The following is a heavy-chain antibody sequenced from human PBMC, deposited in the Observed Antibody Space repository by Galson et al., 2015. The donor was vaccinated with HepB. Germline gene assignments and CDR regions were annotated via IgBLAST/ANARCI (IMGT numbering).Heavy chain of an antibody. D-gene: IGHD4-17*01. Sequence: QSGAEVKKPGESLKISCRGSGYSFTTYWIAWVRQMPGKGLKCMGIIYPGDSSIKYSPSFQGQVTISADKSISTAYLQWSTLKASDTAMYYCATYYGDPPVGVHYWGQGTLVTVSS. J-gene: IGHJ4*02. CDR3: ATYYGDPPVGVHY. CDR1: GYSFTTYW. CDR2: IYPGDSSI. V-gene: IGHV5-51*01.